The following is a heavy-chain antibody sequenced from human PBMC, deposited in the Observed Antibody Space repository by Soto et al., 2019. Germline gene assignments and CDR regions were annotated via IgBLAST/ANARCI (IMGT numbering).Heavy chain of an antibody. CDR2: IFYSGRP. D-gene: IGHD2-21*01. CDR1: GGSISTSRSY. CDR3: ARQPTTGDTDLWFDP. V-gene: IGHV4-39*01. Sequence: QLQLLESGPGLVKASETLSLTCNVSGGSISTSRSYWAWIRQPPGKGLEWLANIFYSGRPYYNPPLARRVTVSVDTSKNEFSLKLRSVTAADTAVYYCARQPTTGDTDLWFDPWGQGTLVTVSS. J-gene: IGHJ5*02.